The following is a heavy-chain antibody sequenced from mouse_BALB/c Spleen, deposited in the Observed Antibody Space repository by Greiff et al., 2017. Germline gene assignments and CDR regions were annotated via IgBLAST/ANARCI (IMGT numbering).Heavy chain of an antibody. CDR2: IYPGNSDT. D-gene: IGHD2-2*01. CDR3: TRSKGGYAGCFAY. CDR1: GYTFTSYW. Sequence: EVQLQQSGTVLARPGASVKMSCKASGYTFTSYWMHWVKQRPGQGLEWIGAIYPGNSDTSYNQKFKGKAKLTAVTSTSTAYMELSSLTNEDSAVYFCTRSKGGYAGCFAYWGQGTLVTVSA. V-gene: IGHV1-5*01. J-gene: IGHJ3*01.